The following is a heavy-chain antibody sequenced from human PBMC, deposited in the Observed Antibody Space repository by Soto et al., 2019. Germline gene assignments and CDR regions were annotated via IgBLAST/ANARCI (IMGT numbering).Heavy chain of an antibody. CDR2: IYYSGST. CDR1: GGSISSYY. Sequence: SETLSLTCTVSGGSISSYYWSWIRQPPGKGLEWIGYIYYSGSTNYNPSLKSRVTISVDTSKNQFSLKLTSVTAADTTVYYCARGEVVVAATGVFDYWGQGTLVTVS. J-gene: IGHJ4*02. CDR3: ARGEVVVAATGVFDY. V-gene: IGHV4-59*01. D-gene: IGHD2-15*01.